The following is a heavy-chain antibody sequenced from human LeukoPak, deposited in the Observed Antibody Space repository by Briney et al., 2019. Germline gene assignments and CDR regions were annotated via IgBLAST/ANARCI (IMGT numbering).Heavy chain of an antibody. J-gene: IGHJ5*02. Sequence: SETLSLTCTVSGGSISSYYWSWIRQPPGKGLEWIGYIYYSGSTNYNPSLKSRVTISVDTSKNQFSLKLSSVTAADTAVYYCARARNVYDTHLGGFGPWGQGTLVTVSS. CDR2: IYYSGST. V-gene: IGHV4-59*01. D-gene: IGHD3-22*01. CDR3: ARARNVYDTHLGGFGP. CDR1: GGSISSYY.